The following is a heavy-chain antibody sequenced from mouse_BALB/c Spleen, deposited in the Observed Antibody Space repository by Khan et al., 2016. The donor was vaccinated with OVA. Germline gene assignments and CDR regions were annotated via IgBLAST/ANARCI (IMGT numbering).Heavy chain of an antibody. J-gene: IGHJ3*01. CDR2: MSSGGDYT. CDR3: ASHLTGSFAY. Sequence: VELVESGGDLVKPGGSLKLSCAASGFTFSSYSMSWVRQIPDKRLEWVATMSSGGDYTYYPDSVKGRFTISRDNAKNTLYLQMSSLKSEDTAMYYCASHLTGSFAYWGQGTLVTVSA. V-gene: IGHV5-6*01. D-gene: IGHD4-1*01. CDR1: GFTFSSYS.